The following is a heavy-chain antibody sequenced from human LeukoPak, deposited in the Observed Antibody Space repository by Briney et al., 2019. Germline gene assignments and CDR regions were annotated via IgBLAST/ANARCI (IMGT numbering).Heavy chain of an antibody. J-gene: IGHJ4*02. Sequence: PGGSLRLSCAASGFTFNSYAMHWVRQAPGKGLEWVAVISSDGSNKYYADSVKGRFTISRDNSKNTLDLQMDSLRAEDTAVYYCARMSGSHIDYWGQGTLVTVSS. D-gene: IGHD1-26*01. CDR1: GFTFNSYA. CDR3: ARMSGSHIDY. V-gene: IGHV3-30-3*01. CDR2: ISSDGSNK.